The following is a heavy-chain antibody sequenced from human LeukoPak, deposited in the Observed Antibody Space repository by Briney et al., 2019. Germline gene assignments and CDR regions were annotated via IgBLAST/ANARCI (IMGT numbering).Heavy chain of an antibody. CDR1: GGSISSYY. Sequence: SETLSLTCTVSGGSISSYYWSWIRQPPGKGLEWIGYIYYSGSTNYNPSLESRVTISVDTSKNQFSLKLSSVTAADTAVYYCARGDVYSSSPFDYWGQGTLVTVSS. D-gene: IGHD6-13*01. V-gene: IGHV4-59*01. CDR3: ARGDVYSSSPFDY. J-gene: IGHJ4*02. CDR2: IYYSGST.